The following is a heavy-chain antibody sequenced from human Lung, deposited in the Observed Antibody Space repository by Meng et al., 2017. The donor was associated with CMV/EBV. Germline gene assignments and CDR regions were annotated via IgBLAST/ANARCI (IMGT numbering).Heavy chain of an antibody. D-gene: IGHD2-2*02. CDR2: FYYTGSA. CDR1: GDSISSFY. CDR3: AREYCASTGCYKGGRFDP. J-gene: IGHJ5*02. Sequence: GSLRLXCSVTGDSISSFYWTWIRQSPGKGLEWIGYFYYTGSANYNPSLKSRVTISGDTSKNQFSLRLSSVTAADTAVYYCAREYCASTGCYKGGRFDPWGQGTXVNVGS. V-gene: IGHV4-59*01.